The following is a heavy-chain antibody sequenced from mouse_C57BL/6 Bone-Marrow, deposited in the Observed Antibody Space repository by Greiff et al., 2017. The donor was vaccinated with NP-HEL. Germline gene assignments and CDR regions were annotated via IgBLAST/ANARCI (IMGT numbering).Heavy chain of an antibody. CDR2: IYPGDGDT. V-gene: IGHV1-82*01. J-gene: IGHJ3*01. CDR1: GYAFSSSW. D-gene: IGHD2-3*01. CDR3: ARIYDGYYGWFAY. Sequence: VQLQQSGPELVKPGASVKISCKASGYAFSSSWMNWVKQRPGKGLEWIGRIYPGDGDTNYNGKFKGKATLTADKSSSTAYMQLSSLTSEDSAVYCCARIYDGYYGWFAYWGQGTLVTVSA.